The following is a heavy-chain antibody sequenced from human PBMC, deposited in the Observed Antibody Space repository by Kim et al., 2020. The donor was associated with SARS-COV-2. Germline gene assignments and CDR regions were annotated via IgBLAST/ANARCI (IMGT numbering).Heavy chain of an antibody. Sequence: GGSLRLSCTTSGFTFAESAMSWFRQAPGKGLEWVGFIRGKAYGGTTEYAASVKGRFTISRDDSKGIAYLQMNSLKTEDTAVYYCIMYSSGYRWWFDPWGQGTLVTVSS. CDR1: GFTFAESA. CDR3: IMYSSGYRWWFDP. V-gene: IGHV3-49*03. CDR2: IRGKAYGGTT. J-gene: IGHJ5*02. D-gene: IGHD3-22*01.